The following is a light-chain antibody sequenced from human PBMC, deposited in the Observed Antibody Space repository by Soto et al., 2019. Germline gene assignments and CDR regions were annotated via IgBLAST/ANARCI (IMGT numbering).Light chain of an antibody. V-gene: IGKV3-15*01. CDR3: QQKSEWRT. J-gene: IGKJ1*01. CDR2: DAS. Sequence: EILLTQSPDTLSVSLGERATLSCRASQSVGTHLAWYQQKPGQAPRLLIFDASKRTTGTPDRFSGSGSGTEFTLTISGLQSDDLAVSYCQQKSEWRTFGQGTKVDI. CDR1: QSVGTH.